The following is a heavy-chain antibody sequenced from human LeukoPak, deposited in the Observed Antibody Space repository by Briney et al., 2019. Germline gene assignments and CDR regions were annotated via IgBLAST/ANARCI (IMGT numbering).Heavy chain of an antibody. J-gene: IGHJ4*02. CDR1: GFSSSDYA. Sequence: GGSLRLSCAASGFSSSDYAMSWVRQAPGKGLEWVSAISDSGDNPYYADSVKGRFTISRDNSENTLSLQMYSLRVEDTAVYYCAKDRGGSYFDFDFWGRGTLVTVSS. D-gene: IGHD1-26*01. CDR3: AKDRGGSYFDFDF. CDR2: ISDSGDNP. V-gene: IGHV3-23*01.